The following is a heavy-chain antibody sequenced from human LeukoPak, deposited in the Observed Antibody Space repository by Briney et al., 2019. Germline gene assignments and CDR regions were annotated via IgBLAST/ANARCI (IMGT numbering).Heavy chain of an antibody. D-gene: IGHD4-17*01. CDR3: ARGQQTTPLDY. J-gene: IGHJ4*02. CDR1: GFTFSSYS. Sequence: GGSLRLSCAASGFTFSSYSMNWVRQAPGKGLEWVSSISSSSYIYYADSVKGRFTISRDNAKNSLYLQMNSLRAEDTAVYYCARGQQTTPLDYWGQGTLVTVSS. CDR2: ISSSSYI. V-gene: IGHV3-21*01.